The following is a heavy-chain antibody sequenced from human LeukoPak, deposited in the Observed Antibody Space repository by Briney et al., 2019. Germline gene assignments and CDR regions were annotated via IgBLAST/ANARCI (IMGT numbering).Heavy chain of an antibody. Sequence: GESLKISCKGSGYSFATYWIGWVRQMSGKGLEWMGIIYPGDSDTRSSPSFQGQVTISADTSISTAYLQWNSLKASDTAIYYCASGRHSYFFDYWGQGTLVTVSS. CDR1: GYSFATYW. V-gene: IGHV5-51*01. D-gene: IGHD1-26*01. CDR3: ASGRHSYFFDY. J-gene: IGHJ4*02. CDR2: IYPGDSDT.